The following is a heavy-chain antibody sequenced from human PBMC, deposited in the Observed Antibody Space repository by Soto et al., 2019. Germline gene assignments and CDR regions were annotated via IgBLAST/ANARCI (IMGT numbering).Heavy chain of an antibody. D-gene: IGHD1-26*01. Sequence: GGSLRLSCAASGFIFENFGMSWVRQAPGRGLEWISSISGSGFKKYYADSVKGRFTISRDNSKSTVYLELNNLSAEDTAVYHCAKNQGVELVPLATVDWFDPWGQGSVVTVSS. CDR2: ISGSGFKK. V-gene: IGHV3-23*01. CDR1: GFIFENFG. CDR3: AKNQGVELVPLATVDWFDP. J-gene: IGHJ5*02.